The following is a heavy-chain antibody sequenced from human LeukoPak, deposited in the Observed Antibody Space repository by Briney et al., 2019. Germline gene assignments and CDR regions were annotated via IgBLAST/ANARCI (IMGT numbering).Heavy chain of an antibody. CDR3: ARGGQPTDF. J-gene: IGHJ4*02. CDR2: INGDGSST. Sequence: GGSLRLSCAASGFTFSNYWMHWVRQAPGKGLFWVSRINGDGSSTNYADSVKARFTISRDNAKNTLYLQMNSLRAEDTAVYYCARGGQPTDFWGQGTLVTVSS. CDR1: GFTFSNYW. D-gene: IGHD1-26*01. V-gene: IGHV3-74*01.